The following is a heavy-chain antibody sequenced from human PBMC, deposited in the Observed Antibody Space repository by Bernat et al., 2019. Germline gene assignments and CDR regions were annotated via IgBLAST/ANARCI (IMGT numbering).Heavy chain of an antibody. J-gene: IGHJ4*02. V-gene: IGHV3-48*03. Sequence: EVQLVESGGGLVQPGGSLRLSCAASGFTFSSYEMNWVRQAQGKGLEWVSYISSSGSTIYYADSVKGRFTISRDNAKNSLYLQMNSLRAEDTAVYYCAGDWQYYFDYWGQGTLVTVSS. CDR2: ISSSGSTI. CDR1: GFTFSSYE. CDR3: AGDWQYYFDY.